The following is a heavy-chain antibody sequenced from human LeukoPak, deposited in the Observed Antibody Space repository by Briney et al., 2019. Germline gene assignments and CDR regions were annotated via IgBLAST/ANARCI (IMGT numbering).Heavy chain of an antibody. CDR3: AKGPDYRYHGLFHP. CDR2: ISGSGTST. D-gene: IGHD4-11*01. J-gene: IGHJ5*02. V-gene: IGHV3-23*01. CDR1: GFTFSSYA. Sequence: GGSLRLSCAASGFTFSSYAMSWVRQAPRKGLEWVSAISGSGTSTYYADSLKGRFTISRDNSKNTLYLQMSSLRAADTAVYYCAKGPDYRYHGLFHPWGQGTLGTVSS.